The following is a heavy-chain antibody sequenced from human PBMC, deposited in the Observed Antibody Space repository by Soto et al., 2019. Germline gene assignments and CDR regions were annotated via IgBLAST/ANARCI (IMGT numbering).Heavy chain of an antibody. CDR2: IIPIFGTA. CDR1: GGTFSSYA. V-gene: IGHV1-69*13. D-gene: IGHD3-10*01. CDR3: ARDRITMVRGVPIPYYYYYYGMDV. Sequence: AVKVSCKASGGTFSSYAISWVRQAPGQGLEWMGGIIPIFGTANYAQKFQGRVTITADESTSTAYMELSSLRSEDTAVYYCARDRITMVRGVPIPYYYYYYGMDVWGQGTTVTVSS. J-gene: IGHJ6*02.